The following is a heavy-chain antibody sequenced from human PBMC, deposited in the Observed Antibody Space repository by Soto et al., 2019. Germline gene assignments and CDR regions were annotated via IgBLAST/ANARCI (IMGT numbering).Heavy chain of an antibody. D-gene: IGHD6-19*01. CDR2: INQDGSEK. CDR1: GFTFSSYW. J-gene: IGHJ4*02. CDR3: RYSSGWEDFDY. V-gene: IGHV3-7*01. Sequence: GGSLRLSCAASGFTFSSYWMHWVRQAPGKGLEWVANINQDGSEKYYVDSVKGRFTISRDNAKNSLYLQMNSLRAEDTAVYYCRYSSGWEDFDYWGQGTLVTVSS.